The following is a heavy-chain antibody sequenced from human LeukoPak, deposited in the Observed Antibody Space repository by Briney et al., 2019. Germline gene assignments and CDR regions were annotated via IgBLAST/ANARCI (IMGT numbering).Heavy chain of an antibody. Sequence: GGSLRLSCAASGFTFSDYYMSWIRQAPGKGLEWVSYISSSGSTIYYADSVKGRFTISRDNAKNSLYLQMNSLRAEDTAVYYCARGAYSSSWYPGNYYYYGMDVWGQGTTVTVSS. J-gene: IGHJ6*02. V-gene: IGHV3-11*01. D-gene: IGHD6-13*01. CDR1: GFTFSDYY. CDR3: ARGAYSSSWYPGNYYYYGMDV. CDR2: ISSSGSTI.